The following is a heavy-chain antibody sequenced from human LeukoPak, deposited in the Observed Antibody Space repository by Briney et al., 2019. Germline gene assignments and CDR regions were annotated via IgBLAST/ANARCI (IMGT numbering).Heavy chain of an antibody. V-gene: IGHV3-9*01. CDR1: GFTFDDYA. CDR3: AKEYSSGWYDY. CDR2: ISWNSGSI. Sequence: GGSLRLSCAASGFTFDDYAMHWVRQAPGKGLERVSGISWNSGSIGYADSVKGRFTISRDNAKNSLYLQMNSLRAEDTALYYCAKEYSSGWYDYWGQGTLVTVSS. D-gene: IGHD6-19*01. J-gene: IGHJ4*02.